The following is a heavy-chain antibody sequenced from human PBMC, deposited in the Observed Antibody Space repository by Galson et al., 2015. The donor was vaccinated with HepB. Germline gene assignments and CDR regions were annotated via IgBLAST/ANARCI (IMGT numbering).Heavy chain of an antibody. CDR2: IIPIFGTA. J-gene: IGHJ5*02. V-gene: IGHV1-69*13. Sequence: SVKVSCKASGGTFSSYAISWVRQAPGQGLEWMGGIIPIFGTANYAQKFQGRVTITADESTSTAYMELSSLRSEDTAVYYCARDSPPYCSGGSCYSFDPWGQGTLVTVSS. CDR1: GGTFSSYA. D-gene: IGHD2-15*01. CDR3: ARDSPPYCSGGSCYSFDP.